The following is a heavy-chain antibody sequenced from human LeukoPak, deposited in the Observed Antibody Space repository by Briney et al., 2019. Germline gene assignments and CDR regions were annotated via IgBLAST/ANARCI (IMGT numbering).Heavy chain of an antibody. CDR2: ISAYNGNT. CDR3: ARGERKLTLLRGDDAFDI. J-gene: IGHJ3*02. CDR1: GYTFTSYG. D-gene: IGHD2/OR15-2a*01. V-gene: IGHV1-18*01. Sequence: WASVKVSCKASGYTFTSYGISWVRQAPGQGLEWMGWISAYNGNTNYAQKLQGRVTMTTDTSTSTAYMELRSLRSDDTAVYYCARGERKLTLLRGDDAFDIWGQGTTVTVSS.